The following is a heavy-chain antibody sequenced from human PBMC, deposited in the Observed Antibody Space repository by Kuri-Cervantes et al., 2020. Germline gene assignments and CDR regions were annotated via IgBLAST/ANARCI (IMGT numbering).Heavy chain of an antibody. Sequence: GSLRLSCTVSGGSISSYYWSWIRQPPGKGLEWIGYIYYSGSTNYNPSLKSRVTISVDTSKNQFSLKLSSVTAADTAVYYCARGRGYYGSGIWFDPWGQGTLVTVSS. CDR1: GGSISSYY. D-gene: IGHD3-10*01. CDR2: IYYSGST. V-gene: IGHV4-59*01. CDR3: ARGRGYYGSGIWFDP. J-gene: IGHJ5*02.